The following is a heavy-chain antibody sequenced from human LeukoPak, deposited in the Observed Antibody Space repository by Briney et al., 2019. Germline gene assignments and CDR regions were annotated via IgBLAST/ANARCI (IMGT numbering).Heavy chain of an antibody. CDR2: IIPILGIA. CDR1: GGTFSSYT. J-gene: IGHJ4*02. V-gene: IGHV1-69*02. Sequence: ASVKVSCKASGGTFSSYTISWVRQAPGQGLEWMGRIIPILGIANYAQKFQGRVTITADKSTSTTYMELSSLRSEDTAVYYCARTPLSSSSHFDYWGQGTLVTVSS. CDR3: ARTPLSSSSHFDY. D-gene: IGHD6-6*01.